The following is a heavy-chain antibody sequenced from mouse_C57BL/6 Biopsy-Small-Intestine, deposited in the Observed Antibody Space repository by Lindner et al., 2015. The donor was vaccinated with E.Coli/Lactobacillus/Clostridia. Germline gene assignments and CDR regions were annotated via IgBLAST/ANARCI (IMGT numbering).Heavy chain of an antibody. D-gene: IGHD1-1*02. J-gene: IGHJ4*01. Sequence: SVKVSCKASGYSFTDYYIHWVRQAPGQGLEWMGWFNPNVGATHYPLKFQGRVTMTRDTSINTAYMELTRLTSDDTAVYYCARGTLTMTLGVRSHFDSWGQGTLVTVSS. V-gene: IGHV14-2*02. CDR1: GYSFTDYY. CDR2: FNPNVGAT. CDR3: ARGTLTMTLGVRSHFDS.